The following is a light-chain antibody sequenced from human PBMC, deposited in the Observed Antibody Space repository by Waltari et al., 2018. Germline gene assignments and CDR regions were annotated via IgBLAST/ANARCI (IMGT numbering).Light chain of an antibody. V-gene: IGKV3-20*01. J-gene: IGKJ2*01. CDR2: GAS. CDR1: QSVASNY. CDR3: QHFGSSPYT. Sequence: EIVLTQSPGTLSLSPGERATLSCRASQSVASNYLAWYQQKPGQAPSLLIYGASSRATVIPDRFSGSGSGTDFTLTISRLEPEDFAVYYCQHFGSSPYTFGQGTKLEI.